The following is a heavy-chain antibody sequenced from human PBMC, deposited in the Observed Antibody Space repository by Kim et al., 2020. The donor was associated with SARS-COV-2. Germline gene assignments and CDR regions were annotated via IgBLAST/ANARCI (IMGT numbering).Heavy chain of an antibody. CDR2: ISSSSSYI. V-gene: IGHV3-21*01. Sequence: GGSLRLSCAASGFTFSSYSMNWVRQAPGKGLEWVSSISSSSSYIYYADSVKGRFTISRDNAKNSLYLQMNSLRAEDTAVYYCATDIVGAHDAFDICGQGTMVTVSS. J-gene: IGHJ3*02. D-gene: IGHD1-26*01. CDR3: ATDIVGAHDAFDI. CDR1: GFTFSSYS.